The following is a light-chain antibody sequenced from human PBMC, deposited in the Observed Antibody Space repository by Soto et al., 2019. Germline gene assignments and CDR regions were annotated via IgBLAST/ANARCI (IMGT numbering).Light chain of an antibody. J-gene: IGKJ1*01. Sequence: DIQMTQSPSTLSASVGDRVTITCRASQSISSWLAWYQQKPGKAPKLLIYKASSLESGVQSRFSGSGSRTEFTLTISSLQPDDFATYYCQQYNSYPCTFGQGTKVEIK. V-gene: IGKV1-5*03. CDR3: QQYNSYPCT. CDR1: QSISSW. CDR2: KAS.